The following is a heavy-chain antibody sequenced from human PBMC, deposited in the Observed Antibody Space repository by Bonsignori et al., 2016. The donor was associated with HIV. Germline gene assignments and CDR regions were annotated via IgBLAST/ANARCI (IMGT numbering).Heavy chain of an antibody. D-gene: IGHD3-10*01. J-gene: IGHJ4*02. Sequence: WIRQPPGKGLEWIGYIYYSGSTNYNPSLKSRVTISVDTSKNQFSLKLSSVTAADTAVYYCARVRRGYGSGSYPDYWGQGTLVTVSS. V-gene: IGHV4-59*01. CDR3: ARVRRGYGSGSYPDY. CDR2: IYYSGST.